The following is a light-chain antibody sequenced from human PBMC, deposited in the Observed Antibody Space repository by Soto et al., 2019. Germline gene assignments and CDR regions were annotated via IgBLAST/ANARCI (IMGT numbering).Light chain of an antibody. CDR2: EVS. CDR1: SSDVGSYNY. V-gene: IGLV2-14*01. CDR3: SSYTSSSTL. Sequence: QSVLTQPASVSGSPGQSITISRTGTSSDVGSYNYASWYQQHPGKAPKLMIYEVSDRPSGISSRFSGSKSGNTASLTISGLQTEDEADYYCSSYTSSSTLFGTGTKGTVL. J-gene: IGLJ1*01.